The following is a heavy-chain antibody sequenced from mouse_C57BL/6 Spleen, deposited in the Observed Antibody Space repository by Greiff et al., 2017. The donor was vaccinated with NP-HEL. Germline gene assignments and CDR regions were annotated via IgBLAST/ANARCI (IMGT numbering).Heavy chain of an antibody. CDR1: GFTFSDYY. D-gene: IGHD1-2*01. CDR3: ARDSVLDYAMDY. CDR2: INYDGSST. V-gene: IGHV5-16*01. Sequence: EVQLVESEGGLVQPGSSMKLSCTASGFTFSDYYMAWVRQVPEKGLEWVANINYDGSSTYYLDSLKSRFIISRDNAKNILYLQMSSLKSEDTATYYCARDSVLDYAMDYWGQGTSVTVSS. J-gene: IGHJ4*01.